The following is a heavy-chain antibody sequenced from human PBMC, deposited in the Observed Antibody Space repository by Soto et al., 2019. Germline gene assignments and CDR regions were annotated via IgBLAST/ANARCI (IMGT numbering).Heavy chain of an antibody. D-gene: IGHD3-10*01. CDR1: GFIFSNSW. J-gene: IGHJ6*04. CDR3: VRDEELYV. V-gene: IGHV3-74*01. CDR2: INSDGSTI. Sequence: GGSLRLSCAASGFIFSNSWMHWVRQAPGKGLVWVSRINSDGSTIRYADSVKGRFTISRDNAKNTVYLQMNSLRVEDTAVYYCVRDEELYVWGKGTTVTVSS.